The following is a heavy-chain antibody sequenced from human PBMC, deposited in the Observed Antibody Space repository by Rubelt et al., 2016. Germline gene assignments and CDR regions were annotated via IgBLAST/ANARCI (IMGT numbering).Heavy chain of an antibody. CDR1: GYTFTGYY. CDR2: INPNSGGT. V-gene: IGHV1-2*02. J-gene: IGHJ4*02. Sequence: QVQLVQSGAEVKKPGASVKVSCKASGYTFTGYYMHWVRQAPGQGLEWMGWINPNSGGTNYAQKLQGRVPIARDTSVSTAYMELSRLTSDDTAVYYWARGNSGYDYGLDYWGQGTLVTVSS. D-gene: IGHD5-12*01. CDR3: ARGNSGYDYGLDY.